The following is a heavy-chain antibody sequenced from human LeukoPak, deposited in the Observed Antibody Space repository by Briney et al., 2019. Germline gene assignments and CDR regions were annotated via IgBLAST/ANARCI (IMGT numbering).Heavy chain of an antibody. CDR3: ARDRIAAAGHFDY. Sequence: SETLSLTCTVSGGSISSSSYYWGWIRQPPGKGLEWIGSIYSTGSTYYNPSLKSRVTISVDTSKNQFSLKLNSVTAADTAVYYCARDRIAAAGHFDYWGQGTLVTVSS. D-gene: IGHD6-13*01. V-gene: IGHV4-39*07. CDR2: IYSTGST. CDR1: GGSISSSSYY. J-gene: IGHJ4*02.